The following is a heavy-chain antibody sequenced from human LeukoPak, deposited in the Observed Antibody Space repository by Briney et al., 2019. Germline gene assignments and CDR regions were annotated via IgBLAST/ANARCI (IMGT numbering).Heavy chain of an antibody. J-gene: IGHJ6*02. V-gene: IGHV5-10-1*01. CDR1: GYSFTSYW. CDR2: IDPSDSYT. CDR3: AIKYYSYYGMDV. Sequence: GESLRISCKGSGYSFTSYWISWVRQMPGKGLEWMGRIDPSDSYTNYSPSFQGHVTISADKSISTAYLQWSSLKASDTAMYYFAIKYYSYYGMDVWGQGALVTVSS.